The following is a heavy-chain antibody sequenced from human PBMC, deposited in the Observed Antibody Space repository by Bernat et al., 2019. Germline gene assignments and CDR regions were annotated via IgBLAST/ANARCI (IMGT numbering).Heavy chain of an antibody. V-gene: IGHV3-23*04. CDR3: ARDVGPTVMVQGVISP. CDR1: GFSFSSYA. J-gene: IGHJ5*02. CDR2: ISGRGDST. Sequence: EVQLVESGGGFVQSGGSLRLSCAASGFSFSSYAMYWVRQAPGKGLEWVSDISGRGDSTYYADSVKGRFSISRDSSKNTLYLQLNSLRAEDTAIYYCARDVGPTVMVQGVISPWGQGTLVTVSS. D-gene: IGHD3-10*01.